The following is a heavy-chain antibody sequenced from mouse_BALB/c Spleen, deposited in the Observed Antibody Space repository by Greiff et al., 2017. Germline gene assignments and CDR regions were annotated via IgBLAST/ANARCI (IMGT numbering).Heavy chain of an antibody. J-gene: IGHJ2*01. D-gene: IGHD2-3*01. Sequence: DVKLVESGGGLVKPGGSLKLSCAASGFTFSSYAMSWVRQTPEKRLEWVASISSGGSTYYPDSVKGRFTISRDNARNILYLQMSSLRSEDTAMYYCARGYDGYFDYWGQGTTLTVSS. CDR3: ARGYDGYFDY. CDR1: GFTFSSYA. CDR2: ISSGGST. V-gene: IGHV5-6-5*01.